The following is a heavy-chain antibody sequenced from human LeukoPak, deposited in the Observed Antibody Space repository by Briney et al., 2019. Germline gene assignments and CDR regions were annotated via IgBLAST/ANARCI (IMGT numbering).Heavy chain of an antibody. Sequence: GGSLRLSCEASGFAFSRYWMHWVRQVPGKGLEWVSRLNEDGSTTTYADSVQGRVAISRDNNKNTLYLVMYSLRVDDTALYFCARHLGGRAGSWGQGTLVTVSS. V-gene: IGHV3-74*01. CDR2: LNEDGSTT. CDR1: GFAFSRYW. D-gene: IGHD1-26*01. CDR3: ARHLGGRAGS. J-gene: IGHJ1*01.